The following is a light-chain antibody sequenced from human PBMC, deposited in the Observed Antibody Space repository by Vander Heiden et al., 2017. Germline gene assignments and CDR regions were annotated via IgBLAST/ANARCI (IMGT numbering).Light chain of an antibody. V-gene: IGLV3-10*01. CDR2: EDS. CDR3: YSTDSSGNHRV. CDR1: ALPKKY. Sequence: SYELTQQPSVSVYPGQTARITCYGDALPKKYAYWYQQKSGQAPVLVIYEDSKRPSGIPERFSGSSSGTMATLTISGAQVEDEADYYCYSTDSSGNHRVFGGGTKLTVL. J-gene: IGLJ2*01.